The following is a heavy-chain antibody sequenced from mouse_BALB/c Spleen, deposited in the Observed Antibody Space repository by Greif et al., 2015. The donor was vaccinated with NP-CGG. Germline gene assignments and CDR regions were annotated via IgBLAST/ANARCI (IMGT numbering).Heavy chain of an antibody. J-gene: IGHJ2*01. V-gene: IGHV1S137*01. D-gene: IGHD1-1*01. Sequence: VQLQQSGAELVRPGVSVKISCKGSGYTFTDYAMHWVKQSHAKSLEWIGVISTYYGDASYNQKFKGKATMTVDKSSSTAYMELARLTSEDSAIYYCARGLLRYPIDYWGQGTTLTVSS. CDR2: ISTYYGDA. CDR1: GYTFTDYA. CDR3: ARGLLRYPIDY.